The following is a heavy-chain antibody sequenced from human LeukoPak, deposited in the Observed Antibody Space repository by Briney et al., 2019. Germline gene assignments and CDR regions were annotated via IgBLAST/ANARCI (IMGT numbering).Heavy chain of an antibody. Sequence: ARGSLRLSCAASGFTFSNYWMSWVRQAPGKGLEWVANIKQDGSEKYYVDCVKGRFTISRDNSKNSLYVQMNNLRAEDTAVYYCARDRRYYYGMDVWGQGTTVTVSS. J-gene: IGHJ6*02. CDR3: ARDRRYYYGMDV. V-gene: IGHV3-7*04. CDR2: IKQDGSEK. CDR1: GFTFSNYW.